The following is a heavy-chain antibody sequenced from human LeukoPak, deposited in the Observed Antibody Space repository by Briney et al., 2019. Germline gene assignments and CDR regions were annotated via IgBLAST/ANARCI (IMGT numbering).Heavy chain of an antibody. Sequence: NPSETLSLTCAVYGGSFSGYYWSWIRQPPGKGLEWIGEINHSGSTNYNPSLKSRVTISVDTSKNQFSLKLSSVTAADTAVYYCARVDYYDSSGLNAFDIWGQGTMVTVSS. V-gene: IGHV4-34*01. J-gene: IGHJ3*02. CDR2: INHSGST. CDR3: ARVDYYDSSGLNAFDI. D-gene: IGHD3-22*01. CDR1: GGSFSGYY.